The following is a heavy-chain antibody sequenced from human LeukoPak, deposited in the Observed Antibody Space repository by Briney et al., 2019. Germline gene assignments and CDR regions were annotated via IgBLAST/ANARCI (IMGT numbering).Heavy chain of an antibody. J-gene: IGHJ5*02. CDR3: ARDPRWLTPDCTSTSCYENYFDP. Sequence: SETLSLTCRVSAHSISSRYHWASIRQSPGKGLEWIGSIYHRGRAHYNPSLKSRATISVDTSKNQFSLKMYSVTAAHTAVYYCARDPRWLTPDCTSTSCYENYFDPWGQGTLVTVSS. V-gene: IGHV4-38-2*02. D-gene: IGHD2-2*01. CDR2: IYHRGRA. CDR1: AHSISSRYH.